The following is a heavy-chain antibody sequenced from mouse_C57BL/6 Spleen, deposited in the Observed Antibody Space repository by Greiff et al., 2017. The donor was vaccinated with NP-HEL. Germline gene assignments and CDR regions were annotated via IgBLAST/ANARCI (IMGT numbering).Heavy chain of an antibody. D-gene: IGHD2-4*01. CDR3: TTDDDYDEYWYFDV. CDR1: GFNIKDDY. J-gene: IGHJ1*03. CDR2: IDPENGDT. V-gene: IGHV14-4*01. Sequence: EVQLQQSGAELVRPGASVKLSCTASGFNIKDDYMHWVKQRPEQGLEWIGWIDPENGDTEYASKFQGKATITADTSSNTAYLQLSSLTSEDTAVYYCTTDDDYDEYWYFDVWGTGTTVTVSS.